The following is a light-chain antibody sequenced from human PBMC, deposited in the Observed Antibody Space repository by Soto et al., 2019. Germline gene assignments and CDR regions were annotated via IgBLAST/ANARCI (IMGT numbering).Light chain of an antibody. J-gene: IGKJ4*01. CDR1: QTIGAY. Sequence: IQLTQSPSSLSASLGDRVTITCRASQTIGAYLNWYQQKPDQAPRLLIHGGATLQRGVPSRFSGSGYRTEFTLTITDLQPEDCASYYCQQNFNFPLTFGGGPRVEIK. CDR2: GGA. V-gene: IGKV1-39*01. CDR3: QQNFNFPLT.